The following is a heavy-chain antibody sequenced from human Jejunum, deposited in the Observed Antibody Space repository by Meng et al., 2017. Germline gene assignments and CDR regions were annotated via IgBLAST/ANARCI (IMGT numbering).Heavy chain of an antibody. Sequence: VQLHESGPGMVKPWGTLSLTCAVSGDSISSSYWWSWVRQSPGKGLEWIGEIYHSGTTNYNPSLKSRVTLSVDKSKNQFSLNLSSVTAADTAVYFCARDFEALNGVWGQGTLVTVSS. D-gene: IGHD2-8*01. CDR1: GDSISSSYW. V-gene: IGHV4-4*02. CDR3: ARDFEALNGV. CDR2: IYHSGTT. J-gene: IGHJ1*01.